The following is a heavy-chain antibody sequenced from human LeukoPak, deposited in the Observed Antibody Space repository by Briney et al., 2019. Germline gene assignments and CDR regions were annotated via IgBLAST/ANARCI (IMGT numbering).Heavy chain of an antibody. V-gene: IGHV3-48*02. J-gene: IGHJ4*02. D-gene: IGHD2-2*01. CDR3: ARESPEIVVVPISYFDY. CDR1: GFTFSSYS. Sequence: QPGGSLRLSCAASGFTFSSYSMNWVRQAPGKGLEWVSYISSSSSTIYYADSVKGRFTISRDNAKNSLYLQMNSLRDEDTAVYYCARESPEIVVVPISYFDYWGQGTLVTVSS. CDR2: ISSSSSTI.